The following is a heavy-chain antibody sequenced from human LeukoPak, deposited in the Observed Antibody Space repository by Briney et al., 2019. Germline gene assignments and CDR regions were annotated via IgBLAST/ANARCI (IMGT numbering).Heavy chain of an antibody. J-gene: IGHJ4*02. V-gene: IGHV3-48*03. Sequence: GGSLRLSCAASGFTFSSYEMNWVRQAPGKGLEWVSYISFSGGTIYYADSVKGRFTISRDNARNSLYLQMNSLRAEDTAVYYCARGYRHYNDYWGQGTLVTVSS. CDR3: ARGYRHYNDY. CDR2: ISFSGGTI. CDR1: GFTFSSYE. D-gene: IGHD1-1*01.